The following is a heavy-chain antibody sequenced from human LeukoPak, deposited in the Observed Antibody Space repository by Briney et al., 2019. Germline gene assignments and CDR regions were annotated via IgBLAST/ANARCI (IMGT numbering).Heavy chain of an antibody. V-gene: IGHV3-30-3*01. CDR2: ISYDGSNK. CDR3: AKTGLMRYYYDSSGYSHFDY. CDR1: GFTFSSYA. D-gene: IGHD3-22*01. Sequence: GGSLRLSCAASGFTFSSYAMHWVRQAPGKGLEWVAVISYDGSNKYYADSVKGRFTISRDNSKNTLYLQMNSLRAEDTAVYYCAKTGLMRYYYDSSGYSHFDYWGQGTLVTVSS. J-gene: IGHJ4*02.